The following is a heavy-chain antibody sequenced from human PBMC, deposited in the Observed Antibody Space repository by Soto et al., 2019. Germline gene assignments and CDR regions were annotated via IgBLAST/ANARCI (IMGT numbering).Heavy chain of an antibody. CDR3: ASQGVATVRNYYYGMYV. V-gene: IGHV4-39*01. D-gene: IGHD4-17*01. CDR2: IYYSGST. J-gene: IGHJ6*02. CDR1: GGSISSSSYY. Sequence: PSETLSLTCTVSGGSISSSSYYWGWIRQPPGKGLEWIGSIYYSGSTYYNPSLKSRVTISVDTSKNQFSLKLSSVTAADTAVYYCASQGVATVRNYYYGMYVWGQGTTVPVSS.